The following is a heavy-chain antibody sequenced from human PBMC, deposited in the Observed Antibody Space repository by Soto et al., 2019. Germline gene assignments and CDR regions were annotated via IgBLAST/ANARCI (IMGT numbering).Heavy chain of an antibody. CDR1: GFTFSSYS. CDR3: ASYSSSSPGRRVDAFDT. CDR2: ISSSSSYI. J-gene: IGHJ3*02. Sequence: GGSLRLSCAASGFTFSSYSMNWVRQAPGKGLEWVSSISSSSSYIYYADSVKGRFTISRDNAKNSLYLQMNSLRAEDTAVYYCASYSSSSPGRRVDAFDTSRHATMLT. D-gene: IGHD6-6*01. V-gene: IGHV3-21*01.